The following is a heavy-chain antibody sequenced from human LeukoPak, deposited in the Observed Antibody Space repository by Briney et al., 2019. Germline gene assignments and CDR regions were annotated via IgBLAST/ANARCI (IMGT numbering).Heavy chain of an antibody. V-gene: IGHV4-59*01. CDR2: IYYSGST. J-gene: IGHJ3*02. CDR3: ARQEKTRPGARDAFDI. Sequence: KPSETLSLTCTVSGGSISGYYWSWIRQPPGKGLEWIGYIYYSGSTNYNPSLKSRVTISVDTSKNQFSLKLSSVTAADTAVYYCARQEKTRPGARDAFDIWGQGTLVTVSS. CDR1: GGSISGYY. D-gene: IGHD1-26*01.